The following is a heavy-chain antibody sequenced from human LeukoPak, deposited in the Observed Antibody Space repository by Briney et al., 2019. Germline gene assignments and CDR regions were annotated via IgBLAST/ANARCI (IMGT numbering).Heavy chain of an antibody. V-gene: IGHV3-53*01. CDR2: IYSGGST. Sequence: GGSLRLSCAASGFTVSSNYMSWVRQAPGKGLEWVSVIYSGGSTYYADSVKGRFTISRDNSKNTLYLQMNSLGAEDTAVYYCARDWPHYYYYGMDVWGQGTTVTVSS. J-gene: IGHJ6*02. CDR1: GFTVSSNY. CDR3: ARDWPHYYYYGMDV.